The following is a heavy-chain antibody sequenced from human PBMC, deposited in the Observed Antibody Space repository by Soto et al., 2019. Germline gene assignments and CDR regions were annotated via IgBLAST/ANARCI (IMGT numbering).Heavy chain of an antibody. CDR3: ARGQRALITYGPFDP. CDR2: FSGTGGYT. J-gene: IGHJ5*02. V-gene: IGHV3-23*01. Sequence: GGSLRLSCAASGFTLSSYAMSWVRQAPGKGLEWVSTFSGTGGYTYYADSVKGRFTISRDDSKNTLFLHMNSLRAADTAVYYCARGQRALITYGPFDPWGQGTLGTVSS. CDR1: GFTLSSYA. D-gene: IGHD4-17*01.